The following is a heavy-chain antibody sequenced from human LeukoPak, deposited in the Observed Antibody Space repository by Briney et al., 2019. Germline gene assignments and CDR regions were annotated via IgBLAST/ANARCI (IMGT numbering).Heavy chain of an antibody. Sequence: ASVKVSCKASGYTFTNYYIHWVRQAPGQGLEWMGWINPNSGGTNYAQKFQGRVTMTRDTSISTAYMELSRLRSDDTAVYYCARSWAIVVVPAAMGYNWFDPWGQGTLVTVSS. D-gene: IGHD2-2*01. J-gene: IGHJ5*02. CDR1: GYTFTNYY. V-gene: IGHV1-2*02. CDR2: INPNSGGT. CDR3: ARSWAIVVVPAAMGYNWFDP.